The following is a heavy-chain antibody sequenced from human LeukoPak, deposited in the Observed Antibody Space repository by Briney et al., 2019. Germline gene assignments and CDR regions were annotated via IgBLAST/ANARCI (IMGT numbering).Heavy chain of an antibody. CDR3: ARALSG. CDR1: GFTFSSYA. J-gene: IGHJ4*02. Sequence: GGSLRLSCAASGFTFSSYAMHWVRQAPGMGLEWVAVISYDGSNKYYADSVKGRFTISRDNSKNTLYLQMNSLRAEDTAVYYCARALSGWGQGTLVTVSS. V-gene: IGHV3-30-3*01. CDR2: ISYDGSNK. D-gene: IGHD3-3*01.